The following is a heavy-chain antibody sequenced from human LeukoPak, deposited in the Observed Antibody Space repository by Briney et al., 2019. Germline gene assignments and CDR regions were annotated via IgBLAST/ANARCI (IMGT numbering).Heavy chain of an antibody. D-gene: IGHD6-13*01. Sequence: ASVKVSCKASGYTFTGYYMHWVRQAPGQGLEWMGLINPKSGGTNYAQKFQGRVTMTRDTSTSTAYMELSRLRSDDTAVYYCARDRSSSSWYSDFDYWGQGTLVTVSS. J-gene: IGHJ4*02. CDR2: INPKSGGT. V-gene: IGHV1-2*06. CDR1: GYTFTGYY. CDR3: ARDRSSSSWYSDFDY.